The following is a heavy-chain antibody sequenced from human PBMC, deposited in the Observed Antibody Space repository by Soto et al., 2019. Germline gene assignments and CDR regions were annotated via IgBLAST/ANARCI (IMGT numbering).Heavy chain of an antibody. Sequence: QVQLVQSGAEVKKPGASVKVSCKASAYTFTHYSMHWVRQAPGQRLEWMGSINAGNGNTKYSQKFQGRVTMTSDTSASTAYMEPSSLRSEDTAVYYCARRGSREDTDMGNDAFDIWCQGTMVTVSS. CDR1: AYTFTHYS. J-gene: IGHJ3*02. V-gene: IGHV1-3*01. CDR2: INAGNGNT. D-gene: IGHD5-18*01. CDR3: ARRGSREDTDMGNDAFDI.